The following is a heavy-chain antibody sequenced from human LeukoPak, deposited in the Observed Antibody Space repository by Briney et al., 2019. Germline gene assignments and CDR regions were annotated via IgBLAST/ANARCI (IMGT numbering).Heavy chain of an antibody. Sequence: GGSLRLSCAASGFTVSSNYMSWVRRAPGKGLEWVSVIYSGGSTYYADSVKGRFTISRDNSKNTLYLQMNSLRAEDTAVYYCARDTWYSSSWVPFDYWGQGTLVTVSS. D-gene: IGHD6-13*01. CDR2: IYSGGST. CDR1: GFTVSSNY. V-gene: IGHV3-66*01. CDR3: ARDTWYSSSWVPFDY. J-gene: IGHJ4*02.